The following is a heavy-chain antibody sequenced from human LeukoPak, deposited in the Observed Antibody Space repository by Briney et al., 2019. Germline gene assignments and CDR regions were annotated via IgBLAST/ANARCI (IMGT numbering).Heavy chain of an antibody. J-gene: IGHJ3*02. CDR2: INDSGST. CDR1: GGSFSGYY. D-gene: IGHD1-26*01. V-gene: IGHV4-34*01. CDR3: ARRSSPLDSGSYGAFDI. Sequence: SETLSLTCAVYGGSFSGYYWSWIRQPLGKGLEWIGEINDSGSTNYNPSLKSRVTISVDTSKNQFSLKLSSVTAADTAVYYCARRSSPLDSGSYGAFDIWGRGTMVTVSS.